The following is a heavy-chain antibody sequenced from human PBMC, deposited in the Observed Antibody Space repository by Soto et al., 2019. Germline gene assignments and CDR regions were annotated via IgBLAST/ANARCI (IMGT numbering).Heavy chain of an antibody. CDR3: AASLSAYCSSINCYTIGF. D-gene: IGHD2-2*02. V-gene: IGHV3-9*01. CDR1: GFTFDDYA. J-gene: IGHJ4*02. Sequence: PGGTLRLSCAASGFTFDDYAMHWVRQAPGKGLEWVSGISWNSGSIGYADSVKGRFTISRDNAKNSLYLQINSLRAEDTALYYCAASLSAYCSSINCYTIGFWGQGTLVTVSS. CDR2: ISWNSGSI.